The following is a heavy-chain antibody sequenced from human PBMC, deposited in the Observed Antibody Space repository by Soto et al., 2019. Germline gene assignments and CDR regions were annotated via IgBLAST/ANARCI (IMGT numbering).Heavy chain of an antibody. Sequence: PGGSLRLSCAASGFTFSSYGMHWVRQAPGKGLEWVAVIWYDGSNKYYADYVKGRFTISRDNSKNKLYLQMNSLRAEDTAVYYCARNWNYFDYWGQGTLVTVSS. CDR2: IWYDGSNK. J-gene: IGHJ4*02. CDR3: ARNWNYFDY. D-gene: IGHD1-1*01. V-gene: IGHV3-33*01. CDR1: GFTFSSYG.